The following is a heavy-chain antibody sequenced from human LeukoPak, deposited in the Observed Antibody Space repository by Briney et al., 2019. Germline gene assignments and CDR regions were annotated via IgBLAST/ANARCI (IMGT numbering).Heavy chain of an antibody. CDR1: GYTFTSYA. J-gene: IGHJ6*03. D-gene: IGHD6-13*01. Sequence: PEASVKVSCKASGYTFTSYAMNWVRQAPGQGLEWMGWINTNTGNPTYAQGFTGRFVFSLDTSVSTAYLQISSLKAEDTAVYYCATSSSSSWYDYYYYYYMDVWGKGTTVTVSS. CDR2: INTNTGNP. CDR3: ATSSSSSWYDYYYYYYMDV. V-gene: IGHV7-4-1*02.